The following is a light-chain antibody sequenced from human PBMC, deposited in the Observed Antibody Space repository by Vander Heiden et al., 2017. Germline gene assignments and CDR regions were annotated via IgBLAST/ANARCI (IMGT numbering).Light chain of an antibody. J-gene: IGLJ2*01. V-gene: IGLV2-14*01. CDR1: SSDIGGYKY. CDR2: EVR. Sequence: QSALTQPASVSGSPGQSITISCTGTSSDIGGYKYVSWYQQHPDKAPKLVMSEVRKRPSGVSNRFSGSKSGNTASLTISGLQTEDDADYYCSSYTNSGTVVFGGGTKLTVL. CDR3: SSYTNSGTVV.